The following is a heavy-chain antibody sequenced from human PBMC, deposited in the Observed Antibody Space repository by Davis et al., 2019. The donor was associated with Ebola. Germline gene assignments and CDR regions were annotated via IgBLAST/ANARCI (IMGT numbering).Heavy chain of an antibody. Sequence: GESLKISCAASGFTFSRYAMHWVRQAPGKGLEWVAVIWYDGSNKYYVDSVKGRFTISRDNAKNSLYLQMNSLRAEATAVYYCARDSRFLEWLLYWQYWGQGTLVTVSS. V-gene: IGHV3-33*01. J-gene: IGHJ4*02. CDR2: IWYDGSNK. CDR3: ARDSRFLEWLLYWQY. D-gene: IGHD3-3*01. CDR1: GFTFSRYA.